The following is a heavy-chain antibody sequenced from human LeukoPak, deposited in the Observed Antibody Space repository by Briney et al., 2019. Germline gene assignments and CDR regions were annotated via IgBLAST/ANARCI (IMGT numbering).Heavy chain of an antibody. Sequence: SETLSLTCAVYGGSFSDFYWTWIRQPPGKGLEWIGEINHSGRTKYNPSLKSRVTISVDTSKSQFSLDLKSVTAADTAVYYCARGRGVVYRDWFDHWGQGTLVTVSS. CDR2: INHSGRT. D-gene: IGHD2-8*02. J-gene: IGHJ5*02. CDR3: ARGRGVVYRDWFDH. V-gene: IGHV4-34*01. CDR1: GGSFSDFY.